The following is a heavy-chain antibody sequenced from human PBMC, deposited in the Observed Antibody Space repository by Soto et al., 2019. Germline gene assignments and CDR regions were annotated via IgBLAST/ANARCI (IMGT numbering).Heavy chain of an antibody. Sequence: EVQLVESGGGLVQPGRSLRLSCAASGFSFDDYAMHWVRQAPGKGLEWVSGISWNSGNIGYADSVKGRFTISRDNAKNSLHLQMNSLRAEDTALYYCAKGSGYDYDGSGDLDSWGQGTLVTVSS. D-gene: IGHD3-22*01. CDR3: AKGSGYDYDGSGDLDS. J-gene: IGHJ4*02. CDR2: ISWNSGNI. CDR1: GFSFDDYA. V-gene: IGHV3-9*01.